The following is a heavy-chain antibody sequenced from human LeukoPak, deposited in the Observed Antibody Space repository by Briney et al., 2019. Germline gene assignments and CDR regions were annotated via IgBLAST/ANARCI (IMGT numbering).Heavy chain of an antibody. CDR2: ISGSGGST. CDR3: AKRYDSSGYYYFDY. V-gene: IGHV3-23*01. Sequence: GGSLRLSCAASGFTFSSYAMSWVRQAPGKGLEWVSAISGSGGSTYYADSVKGRFTISRDNSKNTLYLQMNTLRAEDTAVYYCAKRYDSSGYYYFDYWGQGTLVTVSS. CDR1: GFTFSSYA. D-gene: IGHD3-22*01. J-gene: IGHJ4*02.